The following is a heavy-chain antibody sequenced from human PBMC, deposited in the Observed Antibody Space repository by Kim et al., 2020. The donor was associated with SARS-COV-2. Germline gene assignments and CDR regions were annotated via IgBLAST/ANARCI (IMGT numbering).Heavy chain of an antibody. Sequence: PSLKSRVTISVDTSKNQFSLKQSSVTAADTAEYYGARASVRAYYYYGMDVWGQGTTVTVSS. V-gene: IGHV4-31*02. D-gene: IGHD3-10*01. J-gene: IGHJ6*02. CDR3: ARASVRAYYYYGMDV.